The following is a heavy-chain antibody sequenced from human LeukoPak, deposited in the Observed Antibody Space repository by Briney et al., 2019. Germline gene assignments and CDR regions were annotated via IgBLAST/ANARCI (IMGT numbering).Heavy chain of an antibody. Sequence: PGGSLRLSCAASGFTLSPYWMHWVRQGPGKGLVWGSCINSDGSRTTYADSVKGRFTISRDNAKNTLYLQMNTLRVEDTAVYYCARGSWSAADTNIDYWGQGTLVTVSS. V-gene: IGHV3-74*01. D-gene: IGHD6-13*01. CDR1: GFTLSPYW. CDR2: INSDGSRT. J-gene: IGHJ4*02. CDR3: ARGSWSAADTNIDY.